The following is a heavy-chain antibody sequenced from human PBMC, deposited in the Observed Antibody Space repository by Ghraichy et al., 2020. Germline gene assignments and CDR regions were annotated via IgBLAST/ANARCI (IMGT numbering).Heavy chain of an antibody. CDR2: IYPGDSDT. Sequence: GESLNISCKGSGYSFTSYWIGWVRQMPGKGLEWMGIIYPGDSDTRYSPSFQGQVTISADKSISTAYLQWSSLKASDTAMYYCARHKGPRSLLGGPYYYYGMDVWGQGTTVTVSS. J-gene: IGHJ6*02. D-gene: IGHD1-26*01. CDR1: GYSFTSYW. CDR3: ARHKGPRSLLGGPYYYYGMDV. V-gene: IGHV5-51*01.